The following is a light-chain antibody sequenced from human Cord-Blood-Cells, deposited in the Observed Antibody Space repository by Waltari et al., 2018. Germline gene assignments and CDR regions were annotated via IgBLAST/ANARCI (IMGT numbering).Light chain of an antibody. J-gene: IGKJ4*01. CDR3: QQYGSSPLT. Sequence: EIVLTKSPGTLSLSPRERATLSCRSSQSVSRSYIDWYQPNPGPAPRLLIYGASSRATCIPDRFSGSGSGTDFTLTINRLEPEDFAVYYCQQYGSSPLTFGGGTKVEIK. CDR1: QSVSRSY. V-gene: IGKV3-20*01. CDR2: GAS.